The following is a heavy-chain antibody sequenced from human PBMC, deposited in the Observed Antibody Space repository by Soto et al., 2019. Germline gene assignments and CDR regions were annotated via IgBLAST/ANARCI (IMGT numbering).Heavy chain of an antibody. CDR1: GHTLTDFS. CDR3: AAGGTRWLQSPLDY. V-gene: IGHV1-24*01. CDR2: FDSEDGKI. J-gene: IGHJ4*02. D-gene: IGHD1-1*01. Sequence: GPSVNGSCKGGGHTLTDFSMRLVRQAPRKRVELMGGFDSEDGKISYVQKFQGRVTMTEDTSSDTAYMELSGLRSEDTAVYYCAAGGTRWLQSPLDYWGQGT.